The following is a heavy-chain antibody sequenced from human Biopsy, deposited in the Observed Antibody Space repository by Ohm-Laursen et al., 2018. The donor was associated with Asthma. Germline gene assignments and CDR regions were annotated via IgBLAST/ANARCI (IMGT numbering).Heavy chain of an antibody. V-gene: IGHV3-21*01. CDR2: ISSSSSYI. CDR3: ARVDTIFGVVIPIYYYYGMDV. Sequence: GSLRLSCTASGFTFSSYSMNWVRQAPGKGLEWVSSISSSSSYIYYADSVKGRFTISRDNAKNSLYLQMNSLGAEDTAVYYCARVDTIFGVVIPIYYYYGMDVWGQGTTVTVSS. J-gene: IGHJ6*02. D-gene: IGHD3-3*01. CDR1: GFTFSSYS.